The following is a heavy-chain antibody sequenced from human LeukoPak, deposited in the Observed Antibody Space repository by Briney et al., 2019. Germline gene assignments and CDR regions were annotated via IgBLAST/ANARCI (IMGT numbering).Heavy chain of an antibody. D-gene: IGHD6-6*01. CDR2: IKPDGTQQ. Sequence: RGSLRLSCAASEFTFSSSWMTWVRQAPGGGLEWVANIKPDGTQQYYVDSVKGRFTISRDNAKNSLYLQMNSLRADDTAVYYCARDPATSTSWGAFDYWGQGTLVTVSS. CDR1: EFTFSSSW. CDR3: ARDPATSTSWGAFDY. V-gene: IGHV3-7*05. J-gene: IGHJ4*02.